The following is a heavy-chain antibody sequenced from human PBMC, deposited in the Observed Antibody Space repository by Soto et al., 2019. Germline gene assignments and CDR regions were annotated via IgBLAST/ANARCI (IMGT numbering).Heavy chain of an antibody. V-gene: IGHV3-21*01. Sequence: PVGSLRLSCAASVFTFSSYSMNCVRQAPGKGLEWVSSISSSSSYIYYADSVKGRFTISRDNAKNSLYLQMNSLRAEDTAVYYCARDLDLGGKYYGMEVWGQATTDIVTS. CDR3: ARDLDLGGKYYGMEV. J-gene: IGHJ6*01. CDR2: ISSSSSYI. D-gene: IGHD3-16*01. CDR1: VFTFSSYS.